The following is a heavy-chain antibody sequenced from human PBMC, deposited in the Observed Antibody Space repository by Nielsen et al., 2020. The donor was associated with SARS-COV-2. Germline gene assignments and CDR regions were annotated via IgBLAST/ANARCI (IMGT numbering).Heavy chain of an antibody. Sequence: GGSLRLSCAASGFTFSSYWMHWVRQAPGKGLVWVSRINSDGSSTSYADSVKGRFTISRDNSKNTLYVQLNSLRAEDTAVYYCAREGTGTCNSSPCVDSWGQGTLVTVSS. CDR2: INSDGSST. J-gene: IGHJ4*02. CDR1: GFTFSSYW. CDR3: AREGTGTCNSSPCVDS. V-gene: IGHV3-74*01. D-gene: IGHD3/OR15-3a*01.